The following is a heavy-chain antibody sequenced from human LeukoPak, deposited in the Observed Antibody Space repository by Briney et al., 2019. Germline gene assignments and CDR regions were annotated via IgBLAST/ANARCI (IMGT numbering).Heavy chain of an antibody. Sequence: PGGSLRLSCAASGFTFSSYEMNWVRQAPGKGLEWVSYVSSSGSTIYYADSVKGRFTISRDNSKNTLYLQMNSLRAEDTAVYYCARQGHYYDSSGLDYWGQGTLVTVST. CDR2: VSSSGSTI. J-gene: IGHJ4*02. CDR1: GFTFSSYE. V-gene: IGHV3-48*03. D-gene: IGHD3-22*01. CDR3: ARQGHYYDSSGLDY.